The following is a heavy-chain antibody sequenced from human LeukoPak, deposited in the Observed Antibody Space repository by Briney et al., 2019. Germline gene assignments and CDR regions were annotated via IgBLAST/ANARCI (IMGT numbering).Heavy chain of an antibody. D-gene: IGHD2-15*01. V-gene: IGHV3-30-3*01. Sequence: GGSLRLSCTASGFTLSRFAMHWVRQAPGKGLEWLGHMSDDGSEKHYVDSVRGRFTISRDPSKNTLYLEMTSLRTEDTAVYYCAREGDSGYYRTVDYWGRGTMVTVS. J-gene: IGHJ4*02. CDR2: MSDDGSEK. CDR1: GFTLSRFA. CDR3: AREGDSGYYRTVDY.